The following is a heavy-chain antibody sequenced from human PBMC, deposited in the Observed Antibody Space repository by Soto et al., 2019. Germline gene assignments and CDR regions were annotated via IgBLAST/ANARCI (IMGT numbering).Heavy chain of an antibody. V-gene: IGHV1-3*01. CDR1: GYTFTSYA. CDR3: ASSLQQWLVRWGNFDY. CDR2: INAGNGNT. D-gene: IGHD6-19*01. J-gene: IGHJ4*02. Sequence: QVQLVQSGAEVKKPGASAKVSCTASGYTFTSYAMHWVRQAPGQRLEWMGWINAGNGNTKYSQKLQGRVTITRDTYASTAYMELSSLRSEDTAVYYCASSLQQWLVRWGNFDYWGQGTLVTVSS.